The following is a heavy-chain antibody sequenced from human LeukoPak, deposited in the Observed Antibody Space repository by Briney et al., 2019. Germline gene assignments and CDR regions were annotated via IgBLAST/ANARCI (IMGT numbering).Heavy chain of an antibody. V-gene: IGHV1-8*01. CDR3: ARGRYSSSWWGARYFDY. D-gene: IGHD6-13*01. CDR1: GYTFTSYD. CDR2: MNPNSGNT. J-gene: IGHJ4*02. Sequence: ASVKVSCKASGYTFTSYDINWVRQAPGQGLEWMGWMNPNSGNTGYAQKFQGRVTMTRNTSISTAYMELSSLRSEDTAVYYCARGRYSSSWWGARYFDYWGQGTLVTVSS.